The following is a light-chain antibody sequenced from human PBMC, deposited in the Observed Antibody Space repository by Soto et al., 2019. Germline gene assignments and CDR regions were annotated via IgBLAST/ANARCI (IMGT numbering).Light chain of an antibody. Sequence: QSALTQPPSASGSPGQSVTISCTGTSSDVGAYNYVSWYQQHAGKAPKLVIYEVTKRPSWVPDRFSGSKSANSASLTVSGLQSEDEADYYCSSFAAINTWVFGGGTKVTVL. CDR3: SSFAAINTWV. CDR1: SSDVGAYNY. J-gene: IGLJ3*02. V-gene: IGLV2-8*01. CDR2: EVT.